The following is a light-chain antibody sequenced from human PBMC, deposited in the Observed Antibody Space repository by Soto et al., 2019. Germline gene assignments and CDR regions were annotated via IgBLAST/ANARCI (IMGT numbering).Light chain of an antibody. CDR3: QYRRSWPIT. J-gene: IGKJ4*01. V-gene: IGKV3D-11*01. CDR1: QGLNSY. Sequence: IVLTQSPATLSVSPGERATLSCRASQGLNSYLAWYQQKPGQAPRLLIYDASNRDTGVPARFSGSGSGTVFTLTISRLAPEDFSDYCCQYRRSWPITFGGGTKVEIK. CDR2: DAS.